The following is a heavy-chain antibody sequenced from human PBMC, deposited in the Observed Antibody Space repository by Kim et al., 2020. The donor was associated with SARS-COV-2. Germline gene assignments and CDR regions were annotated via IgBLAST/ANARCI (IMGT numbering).Heavy chain of an antibody. CDR3: ARATGTTWYFDL. Sequence: GGSLRLSCAASGFTFSSYAMHWVRQAPGKGLEWVAVISYDGSNKYYADSVKGRFTISRDNSKNTLYLQMNSLRAEDTAVYYCARATGTTWYFDLWGRGTLVTVSS. CDR2: ISYDGSNK. CDR1: GFTFSSYA. J-gene: IGHJ2*01. V-gene: IGHV3-30-3*01. D-gene: IGHD1-1*01.